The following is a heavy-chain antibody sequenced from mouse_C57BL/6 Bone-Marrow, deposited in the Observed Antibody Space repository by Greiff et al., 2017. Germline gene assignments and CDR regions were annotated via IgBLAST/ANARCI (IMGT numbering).Heavy chain of an antibody. CDR2: ISDGGSYT. Sequence: EVKLVESGGGLVKPGGSLKLSCAASGFTFSSYAMSWVRQTPEKRLEWVATISDGGSYTYYPANVKGRFTISRDNAKNYLYLQISHLKSEDTAMKYCARDGGLLLPSWFAYGGQGTLVTVSA. D-gene: IGHD1-1*01. CDR1: GFTFSSYA. CDR3: ARDGGLLLPSWFAY. V-gene: IGHV5-4*01. J-gene: IGHJ3*01.